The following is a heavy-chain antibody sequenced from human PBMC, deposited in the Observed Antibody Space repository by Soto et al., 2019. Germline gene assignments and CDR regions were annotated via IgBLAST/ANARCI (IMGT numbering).Heavy chain of an antibody. J-gene: IGHJ4*02. CDR2: ISYDGSNQ. D-gene: IGHD6-13*01. CDR1: GFTFSSYG. CDR3: ARVPSSSYHYFDY. Sequence: GGSLRLSCAASGFTFSSYGMHWVRQAPGKGLEWVAVISYDGSNQFYADSVKGRFTISRDNSKNTLYLQMSSLRAEDTAVYYCARVPSSSYHYFDYWGQGTLVPVSS. V-gene: IGHV3-30*03.